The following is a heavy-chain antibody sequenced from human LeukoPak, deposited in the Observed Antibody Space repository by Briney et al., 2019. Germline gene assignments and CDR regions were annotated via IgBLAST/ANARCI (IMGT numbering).Heavy chain of an antibody. D-gene: IGHD6-13*01. CDR3: ARDREAAAGLPYYYYYMDV. CDR2: INPSGGST. Sequence: GASVKVSCKASGYTFTSYYMHWVRQAPGQGLEWMGIINPSGGSTSYAQKFQGRVTMTRDMSTSTVYMELSSLRSEDTAVYYCARDREAAAGLPYYYYYMDVWGKGTTVTVSS. J-gene: IGHJ6*03. V-gene: IGHV1-46*01. CDR1: GYTFTSYY.